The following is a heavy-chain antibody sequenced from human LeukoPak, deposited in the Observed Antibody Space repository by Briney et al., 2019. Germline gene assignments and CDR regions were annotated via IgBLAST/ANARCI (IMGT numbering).Heavy chain of an antibody. CDR3: AGLGGFY. D-gene: IGHD3-16*01. J-gene: IGHJ4*02. CDR1: GGSFSGYY. CDR2: IYYSGST. Sequence: SETLSLTCAVYGGSFSGYYWSWIRQPPGKGLEWIGYIYYSGSTNYNPSLKSRVTISVDTSKNQFSLKLSSVTAADTAVYYCAGLGGFYWGQGTLVTVSS. V-gene: IGHV4-59*01.